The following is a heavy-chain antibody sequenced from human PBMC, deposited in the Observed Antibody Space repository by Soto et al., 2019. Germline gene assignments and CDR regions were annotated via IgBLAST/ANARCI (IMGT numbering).Heavy chain of an antibody. D-gene: IGHD3-9*01. Sequence: PSETLSLTCTVSGGSISSGDYYWSWIRQPPGKGLEWIGYIYYSGSTYYNPSLKSRVTISVDTSKNQFSLKLSSVTAADTAVYYCARAKTVYYDILTGYYRGYNWFDPWGQGTLVTVSS. CDR2: IYYSGST. CDR1: GGSISSGDYY. V-gene: IGHV4-30-4*01. CDR3: ARAKTVYYDILTGYYRGYNWFDP. J-gene: IGHJ5*02.